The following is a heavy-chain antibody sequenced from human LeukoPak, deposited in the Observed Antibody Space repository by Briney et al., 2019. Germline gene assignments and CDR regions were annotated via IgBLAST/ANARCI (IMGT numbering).Heavy chain of an antibody. V-gene: IGHV3-7*03. D-gene: IGHD6-6*01. CDR2: INSDGSEG. J-gene: IGHJ3*01. CDR1: GFTFSGFW. Sequence: SGGSLRLPCAVSGFTFSGFWMSWSRQAPGKGLEWVASINSDGSEGYYADVVKGRFTISRDNAKNSLYLQINSLRAEDTAVYYCARSSYSSSSSVWGQGTMVTVPS. CDR3: ARSSYSSSSSV.